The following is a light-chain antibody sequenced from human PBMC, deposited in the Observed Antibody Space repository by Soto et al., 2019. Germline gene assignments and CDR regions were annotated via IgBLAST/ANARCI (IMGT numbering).Light chain of an antibody. Sequence: QSVLTQPPSASGTPGQRVTISCSGSGSNIGRKYVFWYQQLPGTAPKLLIYSNNQRPSGVPDRFSGSKSGTSASLAISGLRSEDEADYYCAAWDDSLSGWVFGGGTQLTVL. CDR3: AAWDDSLSGWV. CDR1: GSNIGRKY. CDR2: SNN. J-gene: IGLJ3*02. V-gene: IGLV1-47*02.